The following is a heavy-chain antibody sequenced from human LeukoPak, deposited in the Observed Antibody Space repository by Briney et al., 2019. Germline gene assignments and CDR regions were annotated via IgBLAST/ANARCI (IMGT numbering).Heavy chain of an antibody. CDR2: ISYDGSNK. V-gene: IGHV3-30*03. CDR1: GFTFSSYG. Sequence: GGSLRLSCAASGFTFSSYGMHWVRQAPGKGLEWVAVISYDGSNKYYADSVKGRFTISRDNSKNTLYLQMNSLRAEDTAVYYCLRANDYWGQGTLVTVSS. J-gene: IGHJ4*02. D-gene: IGHD3-10*01. CDR3: LRANDY.